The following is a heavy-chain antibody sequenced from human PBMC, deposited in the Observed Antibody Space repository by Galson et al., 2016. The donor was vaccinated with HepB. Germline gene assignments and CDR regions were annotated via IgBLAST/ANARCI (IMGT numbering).Heavy chain of an antibody. D-gene: IGHD4-11*01. V-gene: IGHV5-10-1*01. CDR3: ARADYSNYGGYRYGRDV. CDR2: IDPSDSYN. J-gene: IGHJ6*02. CDR1: GYSFTTFW. Sequence: QSGAEVKKPGESLRLSCKGSGYSFTTFWISWVRQMPGKGLEWMGRIDPSDSYNNYSPSFQGHVTFSVDKSTSTAYLQGSSLQAPDTAVYYGARADYSNYGGYRYGRDVWGQGTAVIVSS.